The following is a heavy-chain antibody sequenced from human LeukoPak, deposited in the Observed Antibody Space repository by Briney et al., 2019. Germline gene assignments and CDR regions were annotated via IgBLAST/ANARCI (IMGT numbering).Heavy chain of an antibody. CDR1: GFSFSSYA. J-gene: IGHJ4*02. CDR2: IYYSGST. D-gene: IGHD2-15*01. CDR3: ARLVVAATYYFDY. V-gene: IGHV4-39*01. Sequence: GSLRLSCAASGFSFSSYAMTWVRQPPGKGLEWIGSIYYSGSTYYNPSLKSRVTISVDTPKNQFSLKLSSVTAADTAVYYCARLVVAATYYFDYWGQGTLVTVSS.